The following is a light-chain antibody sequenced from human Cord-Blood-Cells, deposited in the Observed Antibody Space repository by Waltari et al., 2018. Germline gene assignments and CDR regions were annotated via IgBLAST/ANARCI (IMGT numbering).Light chain of an antibody. Sequence: QSVLTQPPSASGTPGQRVTISCSGSSSNIGSNTVTWYQQPPGTAPKILIFSNNPRPSGVPDRSSGSKSGTSASLAISGLQSEDEADYYCAAWDDSLNGHWVFGGGTKLTVL. CDR3: AAWDDSLNGHWV. CDR2: SNN. V-gene: IGLV1-44*01. CDR1: SSNIGSNT. J-gene: IGLJ3*02.